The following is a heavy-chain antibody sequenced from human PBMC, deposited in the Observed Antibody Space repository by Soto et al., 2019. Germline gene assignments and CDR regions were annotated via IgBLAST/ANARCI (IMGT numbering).Heavy chain of an antibody. D-gene: IGHD3-3*01. Sequence: SVKFSCKASGGTFSSYAISWVRQAPGQGLEWMGGIIPIFGTANYAQKFQGRVTITADEFTSTAYMELSSLRSEDTAVYYCASYDLDSVTGDAFDIWGQGTMVTVSS. V-gene: IGHV1-69*13. CDR1: GGTFSSYA. J-gene: IGHJ3*02. CDR3: ASYDLDSVTGDAFDI. CDR2: IIPIFGTA.